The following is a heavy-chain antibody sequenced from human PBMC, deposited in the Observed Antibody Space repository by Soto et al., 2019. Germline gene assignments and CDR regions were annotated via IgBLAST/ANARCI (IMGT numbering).Heavy chain of an antibody. D-gene: IGHD3-10*01. J-gene: IGHJ3*02. CDR3: AVYYYGSGRYLRGDAFDI. V-gene: IGHV1-3*01. Sequence: QVQLVQSGAEVKKPGASVKVSCKASGYTFTSYAMHWVRQAPGQRLEWMGWINAGNGNTKYSQKFQGRVTITRDTXAXTVXRELSSVRSEDTAVYYCAVYYYGSGRYLRGDAFDICGQGTMVPVSS. CDR2: INAGNGNT. CDR1: GYTFTSYA.